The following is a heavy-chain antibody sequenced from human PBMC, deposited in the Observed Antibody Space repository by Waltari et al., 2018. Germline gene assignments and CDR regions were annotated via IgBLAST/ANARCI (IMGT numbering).Heavy chain of an antibody. CDR2: IDWDDDK. V-gene: IGHV2-70*15. J-gene: IGHJ4*02. CDR3: ARHIVVVPAAPYYFDY. Sequence: QVTLRESGPALVKPTQTLTLTCTFPGFSLSTSGMCVSWIRQPPGKALEWLARIDWDDDKYYSTSLKTRLTISKDTSKNQVVLTMTNMDPVDTATYYCARHIVVVPAAPYYFDYWGQGTLVTVSS. D-gene: IGHD2-2*01. CDR1: GFSLSTSGMC.